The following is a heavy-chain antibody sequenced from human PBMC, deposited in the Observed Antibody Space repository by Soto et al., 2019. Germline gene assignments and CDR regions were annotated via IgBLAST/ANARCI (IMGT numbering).Heavy chain of an antibody. CDR3: ARVPFVGYFDWLDP. D-gene: IGHD3-9*01. J-gene: IGHJ5*02. V-gene: IGHV4-59*01. CDR2: MHHTQGT. Sequence: SETLSLTCSVSGASIGSYYWTWIRQPPGGGLEWIGYMHHTQGTNDNPSLRGRVHMSIDTSMNQFSLRLTSVTAADTAVYYCARVPFVGYFDWLDPWGHGTLVTVSS. CDR1: GASIGSYY.